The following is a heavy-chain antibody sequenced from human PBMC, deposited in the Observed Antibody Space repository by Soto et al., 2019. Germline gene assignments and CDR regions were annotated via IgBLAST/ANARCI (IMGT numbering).Heavy chain of an antibody. Sequence: DVQLLESGGSLVQPGGSLRLSCAASGFTFNAYSLSWVRQAPGKGLEWVSASTTGGSTYYADSVKGRFTISRDNSQNTLSLQMSSLRAEDTAVYFGARPDGSTYSFRYWGQGTLVTVSS. CDR1: GFTFNAYS. J-gene: IGHJ4*02. CDR2: STTGGST. V-gene: IGHV3-23*01. D-gene: IGHD3-10*01. CDR3: ARPDGSTYSFRY.